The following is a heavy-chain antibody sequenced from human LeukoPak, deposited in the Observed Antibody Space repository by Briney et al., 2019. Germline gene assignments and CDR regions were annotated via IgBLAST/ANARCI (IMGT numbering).Heavy chain of an antibody. V-gene: IGHV4-61*02. J-gene: IGHJ4*02. Sequence: KPSETLSLTCTVSGGSISSGSYYWSWIRQPAGKGLEWIGRIYTSGSTNYNPSLKSRVTLSVDTSKNQFSLKLSSVTAADTAVYYCARDRLGYFDYWGQGTLVTVSS. CDR1: GGSISSGSYY. D-gene: IGHD3-10*01. CDR2: IYTSGST. CDR3: ARDRLGYFDY.